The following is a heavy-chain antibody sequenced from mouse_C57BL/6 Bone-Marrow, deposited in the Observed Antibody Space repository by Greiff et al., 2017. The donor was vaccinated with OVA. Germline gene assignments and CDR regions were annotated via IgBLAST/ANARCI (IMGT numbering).Heavy chain of an antibody. CDR1: GFTFTDYY. D-gene: IGHD1-2*01. CDR2: IRNKANGYTS. J-gene: IGHJ2*01. V-gene: IGHV7-3*01. Sequence: EVKLMQSGGGLVQPGGSLSLSCAASGFTFTDYYMSWVSQPPGKALEWLGFIRNKANGYTSEYSASVKGRFTISRENAQSIRYLQMNALRAEDSATYYCARTKRPYFDYWGQGTTLTVSS. CDR3: ARTKRPYFDY.